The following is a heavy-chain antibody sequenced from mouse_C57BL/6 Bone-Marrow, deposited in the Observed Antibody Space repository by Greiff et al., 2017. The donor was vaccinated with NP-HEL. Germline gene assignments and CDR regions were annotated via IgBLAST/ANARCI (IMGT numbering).Heavy chain of an antibody. CDR2: IYPRSGNT. V-gene: IGHV1-81*01. CDR3: ARSDDGDY. J-gene: IGHJ4*01. Sequence: QVQLKESGAELARPGASVKLSCKASGYTFTSYGISWVKQRTGKGLEWIGEIYPRSGNTYYNEKFKGKATLTADQASSTAYMELSSLTSEVSAVYFCARSDDGDYWGQGASVTVSS. CDR1: GYTFTSYG. D-gene: IGHD2-12*01.